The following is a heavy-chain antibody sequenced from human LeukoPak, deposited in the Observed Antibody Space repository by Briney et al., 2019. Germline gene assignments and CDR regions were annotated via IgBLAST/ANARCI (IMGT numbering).Heavy chain of an antibody. D-gene: IGHD2-2*02. Sequence: GGSLRLSCVASGFTFSSYAMHWVRQTPGKGLEYVSGINSNGGSTHYANSVKGRFTISRDNSKHTLYLQMGSLRTEDMAVYYCARVAVPAAIGDYYYMDVWGKGTTVTVSS. J-gene: IGHJ6*03. V-gene: IGHV3-64*01. CDR1: GFTFSSYA. CDR3: ARVAVPAAIGDYYYMDV. CDR2: INSNGGST.